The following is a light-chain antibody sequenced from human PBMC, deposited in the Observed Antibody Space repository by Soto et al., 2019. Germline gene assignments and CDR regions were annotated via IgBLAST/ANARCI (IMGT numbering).Light chain of an antibody. CDR1: SSDVGGYNY. CDR3: SSYTSSSTVV. J-gene: IGLJ2*01. CDR2: DVS. V-gene: IGLV2-14*01. Sequence: QSALTQPASVSGSPGQSITISCTGTSSDVGGYNYVSWYQQHPGKAPKLMIYDVSNRPSGVSNRFSGSKSGNTASLTISRLQDEDEADYYCSSYTSSSTVVFGGGTKLTVL.